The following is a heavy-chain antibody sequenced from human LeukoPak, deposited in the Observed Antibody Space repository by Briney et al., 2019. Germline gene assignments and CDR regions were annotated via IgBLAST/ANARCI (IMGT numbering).Heavy chain of an antibody. V-gene: IGHV3-30-3*01. CDR2: TSSDSNVK. CDR3: AREGYYGSGSPPSLYFDY. D-gene: IGHD3-10*01. Sequence: GGSLRLSCAASGFTFRNYVIHWVRQAPGKGLEWVAVTSSDSNVKLYADSVKGRFTISRDSSRSTLYLQMNSLRPEDTAIYYCAREGYYGSGSPPSLYFDYWGQGTLVTVSS. CDR1: GFTFRNYV. J-gene: IGHJ4*02.